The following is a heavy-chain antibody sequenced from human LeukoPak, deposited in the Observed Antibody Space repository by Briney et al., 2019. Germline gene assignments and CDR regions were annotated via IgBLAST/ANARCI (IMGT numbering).Heavy chain of an antibody. J-gene: IGHJ4*02. Sequence: SETLSLTCTVSGGSISSSTYHWGWVRQPPGEGLEWIGSFYYSGSSYYNPSLKSRVTISADTSKNQLSLKLSSVTAADTAVYYCPLDSSGYYYFDHWGQGTLVTVSS. CDR3: PLDSSGYYYFDH. V-gene: IGHV4-39*01. CDR2: FYYSGSS. CDR1: GGSISSSTYH. D-gene: IGHD3-22*01.